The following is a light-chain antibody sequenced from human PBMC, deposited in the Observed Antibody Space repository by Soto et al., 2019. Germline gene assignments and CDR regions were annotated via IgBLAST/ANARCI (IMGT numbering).Light chain of an antibody. CDR2: GAS. Sequence: EIVLTQSPGTLSLSPGERATLSCRARQSVSNYLAWYQQKPGQAPRLLIYGASSRATGIPDRFSGSGSGTDFTLTISRLEPEDFAVYSCQQYGGSPQTFGQGTKV. V-gene: IGKV3-20*01. J-gene: IGKJ1*01. CDR3: QQYGGSPQT. CDR1: QSVSNY.